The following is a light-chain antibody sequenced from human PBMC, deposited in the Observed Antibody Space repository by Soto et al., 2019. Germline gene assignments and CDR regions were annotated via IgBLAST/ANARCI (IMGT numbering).Light chain of an antibody. V-gene: IGKV1-5*03. Sequence: DIQMTQSPSTLSGSVGDRVTITCRASQTISSWLAWYQQKPGKAPKLLIYKASTLKSGVPSRFSGSGSGTEVTLTISSLQPDDFATYLCQHYNSYSEAFGQGTKVELK. CDR2: KAS. J-gene: IGKJ1*01. CDR3: QHYNSYSEA. CDR1: QTISSW.